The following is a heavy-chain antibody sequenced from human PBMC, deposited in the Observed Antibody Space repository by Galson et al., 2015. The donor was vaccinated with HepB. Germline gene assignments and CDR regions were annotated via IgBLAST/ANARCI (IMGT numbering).Heavy chain of an antibody. CDR1: GFTVSSNY. D-gene: IGHD6-19*01. CDR3: ARAILSLRIAVAGPVYGMDV. J-gene: IGHJ6*02. V-gene: IGHV3-66*01. Sequence: SLRLSCAASGFTVSSNYMSWVRQAPGKGLEWVSDIYSGGSTYYADSVKGRFTISRDNSKNTLYLQMNSLRAEDTAVYYCARAILSLRIAVAGPVYGMDVWGQRTAVTVAS. CDR2: IYSGGST.